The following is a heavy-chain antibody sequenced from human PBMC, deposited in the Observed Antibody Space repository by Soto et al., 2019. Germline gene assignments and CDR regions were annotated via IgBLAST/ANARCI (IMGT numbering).Heavy chain of an antibody. V-gene: IGHV4-59*01. CDR3: ARGGRSSRIAVAGTNYYYYGMDV. CDR2: IYYSGST. J-gene: IGHJ6*02. CDR1: GGSISSYY. Sequence: QVQLQESGPGLVKPSETLSLTCTVSGGSISSYYWSWIRQPPGKGLEWIGYIYYSGSTNYNPSLKSRVTISVDTSKNHFSLKLSSVTAADTAVYYCARGGRSSRIAVAGTNYYYYGMDVWGQGTTVTVSS. D-gene: IGHD6-19*01.